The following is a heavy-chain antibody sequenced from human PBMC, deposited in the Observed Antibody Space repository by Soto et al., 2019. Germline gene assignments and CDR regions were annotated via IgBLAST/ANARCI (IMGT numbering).Heavy chain of an antibody. V-gene: IGHV4-59*01. J-gene: IGHJ4*02. CDR2: IYNSGNT. Sequence: QVQLQESGPGLVKPSETLSLTCTVSGGSISSYYWNWIRQPPGKGLEWIGYIYNSGNTNYNPSLRRRVTISVDTSKNQFSLELTSVTAADTAVYYCAAPPLYWGQGTLVSVSS. D-gene: IGHD6-6*01. CDR1: GGSISSYY. CDR3: AAPPLY.